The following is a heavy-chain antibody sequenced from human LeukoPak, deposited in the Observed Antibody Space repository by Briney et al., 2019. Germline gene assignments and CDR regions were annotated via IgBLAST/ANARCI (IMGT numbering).Heavy chain of an antibody. D-gene: IGHD3-10*01. V-gene: IGHV1-69*04. CDR2: ITPILGIA. CDR1: GGSFSSYA. CDR3: ARDHGSGSYLIDAFDI. J-gene: IGHJ3*02. Sequence: SVKVSCKASGGSFSSYAISWVRQAPGQGLEWMGRITPILGIANYAQKFQGRVTINADKSTSTAYMELSSLRSEDTAVYYCARDHGSGSYLIDAFDIWGQGTMVTVSS.